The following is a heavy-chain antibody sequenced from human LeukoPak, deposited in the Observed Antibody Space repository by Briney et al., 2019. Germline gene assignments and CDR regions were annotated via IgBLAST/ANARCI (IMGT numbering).Heavy chain of an antibody. J-gene: IGHJ6*04. CDR2: INPNSGGI. Sequence: GASVKVSCKASGYTFTGYYMHWVRQAPGQGLEWMGWINPNSGGINYAQKFQGRVTMTRDTSISTAYMELSRLRSDDTAVYYCWVVVVPAAPDVWGKGTTVTVSS. CDR3: WVVVVPAAPDV. CDR1: GYTFTGYY. D-gene: IGHD2-2*01. V-gene: IGHV1-2*02.